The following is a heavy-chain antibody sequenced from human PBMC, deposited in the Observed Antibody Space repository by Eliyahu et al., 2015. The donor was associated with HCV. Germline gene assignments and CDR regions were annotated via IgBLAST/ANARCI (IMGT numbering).Heavy chain of an antibody. CDR2: ISSSADLT. CDR3: AKDRREFGDYGYGMDV. D-gene: IGHD4-17*01. CDR1: GFTFNNYA. Sequence: EVQLLESGGGLVQPGGSLXLSCAASGFTFNNYAMTWVRQAPGKGLEWVTVISSSADLTYYAHSVKGRFTISRDNSKNTVYLQMSSLRAEDTAVYYCAKDRREFGDYGYGMDVWGQGTAVTVSS. V-gene: IGHV3-23*01. J-gene: IGHJ6*02.